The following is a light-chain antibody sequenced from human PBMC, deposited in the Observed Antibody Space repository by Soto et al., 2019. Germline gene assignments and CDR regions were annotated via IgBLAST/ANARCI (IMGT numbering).Light chain of an antibody. CDR1: QSISSW. V-gene: IGKV1-5*01. J-gene: IGKJ4*01. Sequence: DIQMTQYPSTLSASVGDRVTINCRASQSISSWLAWYQQKQGKAPKLLIYDASRLDSGVPSRFSGSGSGTEFTLNISGLQPDDFATDDCQQYNSYPTFGGGTKVEIK. CDR3: QQYNSYPT. CDR2: DAS.